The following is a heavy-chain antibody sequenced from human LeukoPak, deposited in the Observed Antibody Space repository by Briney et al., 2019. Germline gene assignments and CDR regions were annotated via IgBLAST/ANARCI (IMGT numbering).Heavy chain of an antibody. J-gene: IGHJ3*02. CDR2: INHSGST. Sequence: SETLSLTCAVYGGSFSGYYWSWIRQPPGKGLEWIGEINHSGSTNYNPSLKSRVTISVDTSKNQFSLELSSVTAADTAVYYCARHGNYYDSSGYYYDAFDIWGQGTMVTVSS. D-gene: IGHD3-22*01. CDR3: ARHGNYYDSSGYYYDAFDI. V-gene: IGHV4-34*01. CDR1: GGSFSGYY.